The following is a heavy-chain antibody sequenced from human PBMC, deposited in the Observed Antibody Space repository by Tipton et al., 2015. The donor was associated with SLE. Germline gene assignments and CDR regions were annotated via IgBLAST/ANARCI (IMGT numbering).Heavy chain of an antibody. CDR2: IYYSGIT. CDR1: GGSISSHY. D-gene: IGHD3-10*01. CDR3: ARGGYYYGSIDAVDI. J-gene: IGHJ3*02. V-gene: IGHV4-59*11. Sequence: TLSLTCTVSGGSISSHYWSWIRQPPGKGLEWIGYIYYSGITNYNPPVRSRVTISVDTSKSQFSLKLSSVTAADTAVYYCARGGYYYGSIDAVDIWGQGTMVAVSS.